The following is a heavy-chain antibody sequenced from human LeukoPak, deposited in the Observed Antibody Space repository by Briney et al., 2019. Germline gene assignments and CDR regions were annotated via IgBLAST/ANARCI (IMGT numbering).Heavy chain of an antibody. CDR2: ISYDGSNK. CDR3: ARAGYGSGYSY. CDR1: GFTFSSYA. V-gene: IGHV3-30*04. J-gene: IGHJ4*02. Sequence: PGGSLRLSCAASGFTFSSYAMHWVRQAPGKGLEWVAVISYDGSNKYYADSVKGRFTISRDNSKNTLYLQMNSLRAEDTAVYYCARAGYGSGYSYWGQGTLVTVSS. D-gene: IGHD3-10*01.